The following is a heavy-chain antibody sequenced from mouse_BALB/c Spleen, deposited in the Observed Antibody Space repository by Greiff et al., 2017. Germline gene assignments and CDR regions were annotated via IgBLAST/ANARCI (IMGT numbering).Heavy chain of an antibody. CDR2: INPSNGRT. CDR3: ARFYYDAMDY. V-gene: IGHV1S81*02. J-gene: IGHJ4*01. CDR1: GYTFTSYW. Sequence: VQLQQPGAELVKPGASVKLSCKASGYTFTSYWMHWVKQRPGQGLEWIGEINPSNGRTNYNEKFKSKATLTVDKSSSTAYMQLSSLTSEDSAVYYCARFYYDAMDYWGEGTSVTVSS.